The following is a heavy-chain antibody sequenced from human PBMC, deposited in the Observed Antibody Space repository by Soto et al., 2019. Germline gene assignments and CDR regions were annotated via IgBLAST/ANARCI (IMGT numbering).Heavy chain of an antibody. CDR3: ARYDGWVVVDS. D-gene: IGHD2-15*01. Sequence: EVQLVESGGGLVKPGGSLRLSCAASGFAFSSYSMNWVRQAPGKGLEWVAFITIRSSYIYYADSVRGRFTVSRDNAKDSLYLQMGVLRAEDTAVYYCARYDGWVVVDSWGQGHLVTVSS. V-gene: IGHV3-21*06. CDR1: GFAFSSYS. J-gene: IGHJ4*02. CDR2: ITIRSSYI.